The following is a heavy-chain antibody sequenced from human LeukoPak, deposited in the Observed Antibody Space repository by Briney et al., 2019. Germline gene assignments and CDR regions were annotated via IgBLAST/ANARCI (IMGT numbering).Heavy chain of an antibody. D-gene: IGHD2-2*01. J-gene: IGHJ4*02. CDR3: WGSTSSNFDY. Sequence: RGSLRLSCAASGFTFSDYYMSWIRQAPGKGLEWVSYISSSGGTIHYADSVKGRFTISRDNAKNSLYLQMNSLRAEDTAVYYCWGSTSSNFDYWGQGTLVTVSP. CDR1: GFTFSDYY. CDR2: ISSSGGTI. V-gene: IGHV3-11*01.